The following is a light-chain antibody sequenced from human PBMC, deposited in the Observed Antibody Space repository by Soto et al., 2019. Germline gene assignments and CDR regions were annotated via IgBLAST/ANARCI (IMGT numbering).Light chain of an antibody. J-gene: IGKJ1*01. CDR1: QSISTY. V-gene: IGKV1-39*01. CDR3: QQSYSTPPWT. CDR2: AAS. Sequence: DIPMTQSPSSLSASVGDRVTITCRAGQSISTYLNWYQQKPGKAPKLLIYAASSLQSGVPSRFSGSGSGTDFTLTISSLQPEDFATYYCQQSYSTPPWTFGQGTKVEIK.